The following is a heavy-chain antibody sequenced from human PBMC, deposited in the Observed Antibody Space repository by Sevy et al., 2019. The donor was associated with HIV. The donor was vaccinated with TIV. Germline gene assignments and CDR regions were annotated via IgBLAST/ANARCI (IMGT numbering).Heavy chain of an antibody. J-gene: IGHJ2*01. CDR3: VRHLTNYLYWYFDL. Sequence: SETLSLTCSVSGGSISGSTYHRGWIRQSPGKGLEWIGSLYYGGSTYSNPSLKSRVTTSVDASKNQFSLKLNSVTAADTAMYYCVRHLTNYLYWYFDLWGRGALVTVSS. CDR2: LYYGGST. CDR1: GGSISGSTYH. D-gene: IGHD2-8*01. V-gene: IGHV4-39*01.